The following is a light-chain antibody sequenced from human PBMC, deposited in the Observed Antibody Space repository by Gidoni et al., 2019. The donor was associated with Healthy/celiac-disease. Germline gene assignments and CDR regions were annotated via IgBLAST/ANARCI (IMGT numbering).Light chain of an antibody. CDR1: QGFLYSSNNKNY. Sequence: DIVMTQSPVPLAVSLGVRATINCKSSQGFLYSSNNKNYLALYQQKPGQPPKLLIYWSSTRESGVPYRFSGSESGTDFTLTISSLQAEEVAVYYCQQYYSTPRTFGQGTKVEIK. CDR2: WSS. J-gene: IGKJ1*01. V-gene: IGKV4-1*01. CDR3: QQYYSTPRT.